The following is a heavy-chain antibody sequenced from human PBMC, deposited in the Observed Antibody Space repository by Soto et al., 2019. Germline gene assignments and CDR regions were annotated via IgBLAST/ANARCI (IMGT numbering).Heavy chain of an antibody. CDR1: GFAFGNYW. J-gene: IGHJ4*02. CDR3: ATAEVDY. V-gene: IGHV3-74*03. CDR2: MTSDVRTT. Sequence: XVSLRLSCAASGFAFGNYWMHWVRQPPGKGPEWVSRMTSDVRTTQYADSVKGRFTVSRDNAKNTLYLQMNSLRAEDTAVYYCATAEVDYWGPGTLVTVSS.